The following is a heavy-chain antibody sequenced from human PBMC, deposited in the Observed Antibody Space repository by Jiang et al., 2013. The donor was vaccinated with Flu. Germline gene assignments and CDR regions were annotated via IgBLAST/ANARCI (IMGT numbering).Heavy chain of an antibody. J-gene: IGHJ4*02. D-gene: IGHD5-12*01. CDR3: ARHGSGSGYSGYDYLSYFDY. Sequence: LLKPSETLSLTCTVSGGSISSYYWSWIRQPPGKGLEWIGYIYYSGSTRYNPSLKSRVTVSLDTSKNQFSLKLSSVTAADTAVYYCARHGSGSGYSGYDYLSYFDYWGQGTLVTVSS. CDR2: IYYSGST. V-gene: IGHV4-59*08. CDR1: GGSISSYY.